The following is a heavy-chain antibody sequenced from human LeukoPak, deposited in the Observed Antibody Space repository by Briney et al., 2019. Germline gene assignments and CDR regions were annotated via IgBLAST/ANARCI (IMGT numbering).Heavy chain of an antibody. CDR2: ISAASGST. Sequence: ASVKVSCMASGYSFISFGLSWVRQAPGQGPEWMGWISAASGSTNYAQKFQDRVTMTTDTSTTTVYMELRSLRSDDTAVYYCAKEQEGTAIGGVFDYWGQGTVVTVSS. J-gene: IGHJ4*02. D-gene: IGHD2-21*02. CDR3: AKEQEGTAIGGVFDY. V-gene: IGHV1-18*01. CDR1: GYSFISFG.